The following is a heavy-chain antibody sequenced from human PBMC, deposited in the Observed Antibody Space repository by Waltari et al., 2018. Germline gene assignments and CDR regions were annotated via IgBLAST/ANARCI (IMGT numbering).Heavy chain of an antibody. J-gene: IGHJ6*02. CDR2: ITSDESRT. Sequence: VQLVESGGGLVQPGGSLRLSCEASGFNFSTYWMCWVRQVQGKGLVWVSTITSDESRTRYADSMKGRFTISRDNAKNTLYLQTNSLRAEYTAVYYCASHRPGGYGMDVWGHGTTVTVSS. CDR1: GFNFSTYW. V-gene: IGHV3-74*01. D-gene: IGHD2-15*01. CDR3: ASHRPGGYGMDV.